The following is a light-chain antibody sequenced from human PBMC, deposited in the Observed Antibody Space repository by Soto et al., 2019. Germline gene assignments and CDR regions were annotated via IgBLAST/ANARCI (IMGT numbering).Light chain of an antibody. J-gene: IGKJ3*01. CDR2: AAT. CDR3: QQYGDSPFV. Sequence: EIVLTQSPGTLSLSPGERATLSCRASQSIYINSLAWYQHKRGQAPRLLIYAATVRATAVPDRFNGSGSGTDFALTVSRLEPEDSAMYYCQQYGDSPFVFGPGTKLDVK. V-gene: IGKV3-20*01. CDR1: QSIYINS.